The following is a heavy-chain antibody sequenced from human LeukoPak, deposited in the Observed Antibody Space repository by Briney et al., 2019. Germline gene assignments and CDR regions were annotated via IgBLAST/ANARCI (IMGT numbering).Heavy chain of an antibody. D-gene: IGHD3-10*01. Sequence: SETLSLTCTVSGASISSYYWSWIRQSAGKGLEWIGRLYPTGNTKYDPSLGGRVTVSGDTSKNQFSLRLSSVTAADTAFYYCVREIEHFGIDYWGQGALVSVSS. CDR2: LYPTGNT. J-gene: IGHJ4*02. V-gene: IGHV4-4*07. CDR3: VREIEHFGIDY. CDR1: GASISSYY.